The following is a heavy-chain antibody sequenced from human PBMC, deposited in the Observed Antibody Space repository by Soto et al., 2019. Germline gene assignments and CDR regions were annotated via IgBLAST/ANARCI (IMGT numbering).Heavy chain of an antibody. D-gene: IGHD6-6*01. CDR1: GFSFTGYY. Sequence: ASVKVSCKASGFSFTGYYIHWLRQAPGQGLEWMGWINAHSGGTEYAQKFQGRVTLTRDTSIATAYLTLTSLTSDDTALYYCAKDLTRQLAYWLDPWGQGTQVTSPQ. CDR2: INAHSGGT. CDR3: AKDLTRQLAYWLDP. J-gene: IGHJ5*02. V-gene: IGHV1-2*02.